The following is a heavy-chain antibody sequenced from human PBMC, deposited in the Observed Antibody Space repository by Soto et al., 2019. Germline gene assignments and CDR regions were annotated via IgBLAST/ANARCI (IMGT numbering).Heavy chain of an antibody. D-gene: IGHD3-22*01. J-gene: IGHJ4*02. CDR3: ARARYYDSSGYYHEPWYYFDY. V-gene: IGHV1-2*02. CDR2: INPNSGGT. Sequence: VHCLASRYTFTGYDIHSVRQAPGQGLDWMGWINPNSGGTNYAQKFQGRVTMTRDTSISTAYMELSRLRSDDTAVYYCARARYYDSSGYYHEPWYYFDYWGQGTLVTVSS. CDR1: RYTFTGYD.